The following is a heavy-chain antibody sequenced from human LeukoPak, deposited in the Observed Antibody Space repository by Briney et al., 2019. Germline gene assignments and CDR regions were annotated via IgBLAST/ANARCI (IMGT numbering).Heavy chain of an antibody. CDR2: ISSISSYI. V-gene: IGHV3-21*01. Sequence: GGSLRLSCAASGFTFSSYSMNWFRQAPGKGLEWVSSISSISSYIYYADSVKGRFTISRDNAKNSLYLQMNSLRAEDTAVYYCARDVIGSSWFDPWGQGTLVTVSS. CDR1: GFTFSSYS. J-gene: IGHJ5*02. CDR3: ARDVIGSSWFDP. D-gene: IGHD2-21*01.